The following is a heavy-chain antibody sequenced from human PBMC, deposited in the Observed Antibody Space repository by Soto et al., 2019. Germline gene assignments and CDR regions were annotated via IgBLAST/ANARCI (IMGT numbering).Heavy chain of an antibody. CDR2: ISGSGGTT. CDR1: GLTFSSYG. J-gene: IGHJ6*03. CDR3: VKDVIVRDYYMDV. Sequence: GGSLRLSCAASGLTFSSYGMSWVRQAPGKGLEWVSGISGSGGTTNYADSVKGRFTISRDNSKNTLYLQMNSLRAEDTAIYYCVKDVIVRDYYMDVWGKGTTVTVSS. D-gene: IGHD1-26*01. V-gene: IGHV3-23*01.